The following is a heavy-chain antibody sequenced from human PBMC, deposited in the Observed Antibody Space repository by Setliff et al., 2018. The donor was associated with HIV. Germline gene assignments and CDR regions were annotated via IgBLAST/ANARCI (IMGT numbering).Heavy chain of an antibody. CDR1: GYTFTSYP. J-gene: IGHJ4*03. CDR3: ARGMTTYDSSGYSTPSYFDY. Sequence: ASVKVSCKASGYTFTSYPMHWVRQAPGQGLEWMGVINTRGGSAGYAEKFRGRVTMTRDTSTSTVYMDLRNLRSEDTAVYYCARGMTTYDSSGYSTPSYFDYWGQGTMVTVSS. V-gene: IGHV1-46*01. D-gene: IGHD3-22*01. CDR2: INTRGGSA.